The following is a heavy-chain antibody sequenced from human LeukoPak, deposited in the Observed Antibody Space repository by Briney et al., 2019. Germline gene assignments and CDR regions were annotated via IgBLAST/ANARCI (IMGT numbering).Heavy chain of an antibody. J-gene: IGHJ3*02. CDR3: ARPSDSSGYYWPTGSFDI. D-gene: IGHD3-22*01. Sequence: SVKVSCKASGGTFSSYAISWVRQAPGQGLEWMGRTIPIFGTANYAQKFQGRVTITADKSTSTAYMELSSLRSEDTAVYYCARPSDSSGYYWPTGSFDIWGQGTMVTVSS. CDR2: TIPIFGTA. V-gene: IGHV1-69*06. CDR1: GGTFSSYA.